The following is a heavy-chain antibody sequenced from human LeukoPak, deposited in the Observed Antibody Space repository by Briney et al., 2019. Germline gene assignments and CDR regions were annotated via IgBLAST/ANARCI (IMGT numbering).Heavy chain of an antibody. CDR3: AREGLVSWLDP. CDR1: GGSISSGGYY. V-gene: IGHV4-31*03. J-gene: IGHJ5*02. D-gene: IGHD2-21*01. CDR2: IYYSGST. Sequence: SQTLSLTCTVSGGSISSGGYYWSWIRQYPGKGLEWIGYIYYSGSTYYNPSLKSRVTISVDTSKNQFSLKLSSVTAADTAVYYCAREGLVSWLDPWGQGTLVTVSS.